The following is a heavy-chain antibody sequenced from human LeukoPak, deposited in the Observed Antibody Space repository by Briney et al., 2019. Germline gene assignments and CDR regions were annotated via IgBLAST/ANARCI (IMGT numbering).Heavy chain of an antibody. J-gene: IGHJ4*02. CDR1: GFTFSSYS. Sequence: GGSLRLSCAASGFTFSSYSMNWVRQAPGKGLEWVSSISSSSSYIYYADSVKGRFTISRDNAKHSLYLQMNSLRAEDTAVYYCARILHGSGSYGLDYWGQGTLVTVSS. CDR2: ISSSSSYI. D-gene: IGHD3-10*01. V-gene: IGHV3-21*01. CDR3: ARILHGSGSYGLDY.